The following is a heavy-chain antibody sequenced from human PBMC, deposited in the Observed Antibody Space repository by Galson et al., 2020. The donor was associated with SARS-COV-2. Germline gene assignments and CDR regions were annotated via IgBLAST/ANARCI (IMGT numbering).Heavy chain of an antibody. J-gene: IGHJ4*02. D-gene: IGHD3-10*01. Sequence: ASVKVSCKASGYTFTSFSIHWVRQAPGQSPECLGRINAGNGDTEYSRKFQGRVTITRDTSASTAYMELSSLRSEDTAVYYCARGGGYYGSGSYYKGLDYWGQGARVTVSS. CDR2: INAGNGDT. V-gene: IGHV1-3*01. CDR1: GYTFTSFS. CDR3: ARGGGYYGSGSYYKGLDY.